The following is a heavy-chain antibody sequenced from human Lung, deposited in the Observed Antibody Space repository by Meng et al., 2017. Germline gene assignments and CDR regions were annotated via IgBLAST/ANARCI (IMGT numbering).Heavy chain of an antibody. J-gene: IGHJ4*02. D-gene: IGHD2-21*01. CDR1: GYTFTAYY. CDR2: INPNSGGT. V-gene: IGHV1-2*06. Sequence: QVQLVQSGADVKKPGASVKVSCKASGYTFTAYYIPWVRQAPGQGLEWMGRINPNSGGTNFAQKFQGRVIMTMDTSISTAYMELSSLGFDDTAVYYCAKALGWGSSPDYWGQGILVTVSS. CDR3: AKALGWGSSPDY.